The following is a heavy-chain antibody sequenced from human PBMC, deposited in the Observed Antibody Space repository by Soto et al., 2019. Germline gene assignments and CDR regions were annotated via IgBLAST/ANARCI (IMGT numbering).Heavy chain of an antibody. CDR1: GFTFSIYS. CDR2: ISSSSDYI. CDR3: ARSPGRDGYNHFEF. J-gene: IGHJ4*02. D-gene: IGHD5-12*01. V-gene: IGHV3-21*01. Sequence: PGGSLRLSCAASGFTFSIYSMSWVRQAPGKGLEWVSSISSSSDYIYYTDSVKGRFTISRDNAKNSLYLQMNSLRAEDTAVYYCARSPGRDGYNHFEFWGQGTLVTVSS.